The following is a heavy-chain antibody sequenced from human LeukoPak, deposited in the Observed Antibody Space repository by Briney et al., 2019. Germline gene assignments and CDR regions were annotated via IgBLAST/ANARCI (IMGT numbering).Heavy chain of an antibody. D-gene: IGHD6-13*01. J-gene: IGHJ4*02. CDR2: IKTDGSTT. V-gene: IGHV3-74*01. CDR1: GFTFSNYW. Sequence: GGSLRLSCAASGFTFSNYWMHWVRQAPGKGLVWVSRIKTDGSTTSYADSVKGRFSISRDNAKNTLYLEMNSLRAEDTALYYCARDADSSWYYFDYWGQGTLVTVSS. CDR3: ARDADSSWYYFDY.